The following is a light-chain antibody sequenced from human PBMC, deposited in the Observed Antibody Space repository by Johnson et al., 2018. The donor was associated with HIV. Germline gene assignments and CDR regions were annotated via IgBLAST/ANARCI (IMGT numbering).Light chain of an antibody. J-gene: IGLJ1*01. CDR3: GTWYSSLNTGYV. V-gene: IGLV1-51*02. CDR1: SSNIGNNY. Sequence: QSVLTQPPSVSAAPGQKVTISCSGSSSNIGNNYVSWYQQLPGTAPKLLIYENNKRPSGIPDRFSGSKSGTSATLGITGLQTGDEADYYCGTWYSSLNTGYVFGTGTKVTVL. CDR2: ENN.